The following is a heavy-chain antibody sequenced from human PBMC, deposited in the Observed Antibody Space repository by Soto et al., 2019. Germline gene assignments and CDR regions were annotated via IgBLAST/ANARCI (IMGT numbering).Heavy chain of an antibody. CDR2: IYYSGST. Sequence: PSETLSLTCTVSGGSISSGDYYWSWIRQPPGKGLEWIGYIYYSGSTYYNPSLKSRVTISVDTSKNQFSLKLSSVTAADTAVYYCARGIETTGDFATNMDVWGQGTTVTVSS. V-gene: IGHV4-30-4*01. CDR1: GGSISSGDYY. J-gene: IGHJ6*02. CDR3: ARGIETTGDFATNMDV. D-gene: IGHD4-4*01.